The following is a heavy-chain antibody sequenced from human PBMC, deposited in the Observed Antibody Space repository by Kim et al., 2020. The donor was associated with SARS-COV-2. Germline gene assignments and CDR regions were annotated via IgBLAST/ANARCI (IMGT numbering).Heavy chain of an antibody. J-gene: IGHJ2*01. CDR3: AKVVIAPAGLYWRLDL. D-gene: IGHD6-13*01. V-gene: IGHV3-23*01. Sequence: GGSLRLSCVASGFTFTNYAITWVRPAPGKGLECVSGISGSGTSTYYAHSVKGRFTISRYNSKTTLYLQMNILIPQDTALFYCAKVVIAPAGLYWRLDLWG. CDR1: GFTFTNYA. CDR2: ISGSGTST.